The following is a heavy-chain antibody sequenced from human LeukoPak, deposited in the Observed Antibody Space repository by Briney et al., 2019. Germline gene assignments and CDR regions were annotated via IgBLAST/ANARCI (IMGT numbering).Heavy chain of an antibody. D-gene: IGHD3-22*01. CDR2: MNPNSGNT. CDR3: ARAQYYYDSSGDDALDI. CDR1: GYTFTSYD. Sequence: ASVKVSCKASGYTFTSYDINWVRQATGQGLEWMGWMNPNSGNTGYAQKFQGRVTMTRNTSISTAYMELSSLRSDDTAVYYCARAQYYYDSSGDDALDIWGQGTMVTVSS. V-gene: IGHV1-8*01. J-gene: IGHJ3*02.